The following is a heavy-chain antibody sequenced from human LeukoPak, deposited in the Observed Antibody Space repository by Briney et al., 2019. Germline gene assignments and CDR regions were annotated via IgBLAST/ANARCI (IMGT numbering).Heavy chain of an antibody. V-gene: IGHV1-24*01. J-gene: IGHJ3*02. Sequence: ASVRVSCKVSGYTLTELSMHWVRQAPGKGLEWMGGFDPEDGETIYAQKFQGRVTMTEDTSTDTAYMELSSLRSEDTAVYYCATSVNNPFSFDIWGQGTMVTVSS. CDR3: ATSVNNPFSFDI. D-gene: IGHD1-14*01. CDR2: FDPEDGET. CDR1: GYTLTELS.